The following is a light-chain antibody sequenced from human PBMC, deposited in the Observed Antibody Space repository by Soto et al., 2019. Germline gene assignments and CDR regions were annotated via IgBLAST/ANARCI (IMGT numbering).Light chain of an antibody. V-gene: IGLV2-14*03. Sequence: QSVLTQPASVSGSPGQSITISCTGTNSDVGGYTYVSWYQQHPGKAPKLMIYDVSNRPSGVSNRFSGSKSGNTASLTISGLHADDEADDYCSSYTSSSTPYVFGAGTKLTVL. CDR2: DVS. J-gene: IGLJ1*01. CDR3: SSYTSSSTPYV. CDR1: NSDVGGYTY.